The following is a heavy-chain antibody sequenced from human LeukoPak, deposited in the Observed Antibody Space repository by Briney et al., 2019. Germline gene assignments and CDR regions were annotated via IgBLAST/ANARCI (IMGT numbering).Heavy chain of an antibody. V-gene: IGHV4-39*01. CDR3: ARRGFGYSVDV. J-gene: IGHJ6*02. D-gene: IGHD3-16*01. CDR2: VFHNGAT. CDR1: GGSIRSSYYY. Sequence: SETLSLTCTVSGGSIRSSYYYWGWIRQPPGKGLEWIASVFHNGATYYIPTLRSRLTISVDSSNNQFTLRLSSVTAADSAVYFCARRGFGYSVDVWGQGTMVTVSS.